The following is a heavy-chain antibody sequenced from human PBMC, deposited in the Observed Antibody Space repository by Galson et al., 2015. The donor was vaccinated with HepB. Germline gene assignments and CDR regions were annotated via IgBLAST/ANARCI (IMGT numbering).Heavy chain of an antibody. V-gene: IGHV1-69*01. J-gene: IGHJ4*02. CDR3: ASHFLGYCSSTSCSKYYFDY. Sequence: SCKASGGTFSSYAISWVRQAPGQGLEWMGGIIPIFGTANYAQKFQGRVTITADESTSPAYMELSSLRSEDTAVYYCASHFLGYCSSTSCSKYYFDYWGQGTLVTVSS. CDR1: GGTFSSYA. CDR2: IIPIFGTA. D-gene: IGHD2-2*01.